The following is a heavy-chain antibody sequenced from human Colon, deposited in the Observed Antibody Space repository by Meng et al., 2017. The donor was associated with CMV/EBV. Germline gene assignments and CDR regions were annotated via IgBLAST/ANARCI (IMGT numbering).Heavy chain of an antibody. CDR1: GFTFSSYA. CDR3: AKLMGNTRVDH. J-gene: IGHJ1*01. Sequence: GESLKISCAASGFTFSSYAMSWVRQTPGKGLEWVSTIDSSGAYIADSAKGRFTVSRDNFKNTLDLQMNSLRVEDAATYYCAKLMGNTRVDHWGQGTQVTVSS. D-gene: IGHD5-24*01. CDR2: IDSSGA. V-gene: IGHV3-23*05.